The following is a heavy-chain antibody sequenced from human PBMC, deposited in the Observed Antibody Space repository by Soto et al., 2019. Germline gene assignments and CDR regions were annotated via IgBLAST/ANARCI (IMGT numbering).Heavy chain of an antibody. CDR1: GGSISSYY. J-gene: IGHJ4*02. CDR3: ARGRRNYDNSGYFYFDY. V-gene: IGHV4-59*01. CDR2: IYYSGST. D-gene: IGHD3-22*01. Sequence: PSETLSLTCTVSGGSISSYYWSWIRQPPGKGLEWIGYIYYSGSTNYNPSLKSRVTISVDTSKNQFSLKLSSVTAADTAVCYCARGRRNYDNSGYFYFDYWGQGTPVTVSS.